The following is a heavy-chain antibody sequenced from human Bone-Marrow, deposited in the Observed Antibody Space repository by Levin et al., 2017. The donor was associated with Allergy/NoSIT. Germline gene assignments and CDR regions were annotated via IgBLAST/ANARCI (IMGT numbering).Heavy chain of an antibody. CDR3: ARYNYEYNALDI. D-gene: IGHD5-18*01. CDR2: IGTAGDT. J-gene: IGHJ3*02. Sequence: GESLKISCAASGFTFRTHDMHWVRQGTGKGLEWVSTIGTAGDTYYPDSVRGRFTISRENAKNSLYLQMNGLRAGDTAVYYCARYNYEYNALDIWGQGTIVTVSS. V-gene: IGHV3-13*01. CDR1: GFTFRTHD.